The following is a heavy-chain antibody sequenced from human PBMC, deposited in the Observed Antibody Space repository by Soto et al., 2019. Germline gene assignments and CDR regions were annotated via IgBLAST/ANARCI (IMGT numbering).Heavy chain of an antibody. CDR2: TSYDGSNK. Sequence: QVQLVESGGGVVQPGTSLRVSCVGSGFTFRSYVIHWVRQAPGKGLEWVALTSYDGSNKYYGDSVRGRFTISRDNSRNKVDLQMASLRLEDTALYYCARWGTTGGLDVWGQGTLVSVSS. J-gene: IGHJ1*01. D-gene: IGHD3-16*01. CDR1: GFTFRSYV. V-gene: IGHV3-33*05. CDR3: ARWGTTGGLDV.